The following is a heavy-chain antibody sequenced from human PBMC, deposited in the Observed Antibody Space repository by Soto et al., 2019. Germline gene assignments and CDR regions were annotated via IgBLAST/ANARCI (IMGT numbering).Heavy chain of an antibody. CDR2: INHSGST. V-gene: IGHV4-34*01. CDR3: ARGSPYYDILTGYHSAEYFQH. D-gene: IGHD3-9*01. CDR1: GGSFSGYY. J-gene: IGHJ1*01. Sequence: QVQLQQWGAGLLKPSETLSLTCAVYGGSFSGYYWSWIRQPPGKGLEWIGEINHSGSTNYNPSLKSRVTISVDTSKNQFSLKLSSVTAADTAVYYCARGSPYYDILTGYHSAEYFQHWGQGTLVTVSS.